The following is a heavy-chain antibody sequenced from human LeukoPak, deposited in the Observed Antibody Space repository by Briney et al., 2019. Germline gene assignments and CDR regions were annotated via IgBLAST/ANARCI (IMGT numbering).Heavy chain of an antibody. J-gene: IGHJ4*02. D-gene: IGHD1-14*01. Sequence: GGSLRLSCAASGFTFSNYSMNWVRQTPGKGLEWVAVISYDASNKYYADSVKGRFTISRDNSKNTLYLQMNSLRAEDTAVYYCAKSVLNRFDYWGQGTLVTVSS. CDR3: AKSVLNRFDY. CDR1: GFTFSNYS. CDR2: ISYDASNK. V-gene: IGHV3-30*18.